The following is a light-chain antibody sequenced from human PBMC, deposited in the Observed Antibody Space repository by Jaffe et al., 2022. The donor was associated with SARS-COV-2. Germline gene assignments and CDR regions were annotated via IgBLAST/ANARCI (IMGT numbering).Light chain of an antibody. CDR2: GAS. CDR1: QIITNC. J-gene: IGKJ1*01. Sequence: DIQMTQSPSSLSASVGDRVTITCRASQIITNCLNWYQQKPGKAPNLLIYGASTLQSGVPSRFTGSGFGTDFTLTISSLQPEDFATYYCQHSYTTPPTFGQGTKVEI. CDR3: QHSYTTPPT. V-gene: IGKV1-39*01.